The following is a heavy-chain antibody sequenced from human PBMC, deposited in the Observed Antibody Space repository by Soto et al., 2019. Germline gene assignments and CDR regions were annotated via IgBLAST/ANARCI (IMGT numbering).Heavy chain of an antibody. J-gene: IGHJ4*02. V-gene: IGHV4-31*03. CDR1: GGSISSGGYC. CDR3: ARGPRCSGGSCYQAHFDY. Sequence: SETLSLTCTVSGGSISSGGYCWSWIRQHPGKGLEWIGYIYYSGSTYYNPSLKSRVTISVDTSKNQFSLKLSSVTAADTAVYYCARGPRCSGGSCYQAHFDYWGQGTLVTVSS. CDR2: IYYSGST. D-gene: IGHD2-15*01.